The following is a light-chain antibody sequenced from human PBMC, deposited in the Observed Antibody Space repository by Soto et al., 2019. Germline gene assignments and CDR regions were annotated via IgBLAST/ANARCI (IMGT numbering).Light chain of an antibody. Sequence: QSALTQPASVSGSRGQSITISCTGTRSDIGGYNYVSWYQQYAGKAPKLMIFEVSNRPSGVSNRFSASKSGNTASLTISGLQAEDEADYYCSSYSSTSIVLFGTGTKVTVL. CDR2: EVS. V-gene: IGLV2-14*01. CDR1: RSDIGGYNY. CDR3: SSYSSTSIVL. J-gene: IGLJ1*01.